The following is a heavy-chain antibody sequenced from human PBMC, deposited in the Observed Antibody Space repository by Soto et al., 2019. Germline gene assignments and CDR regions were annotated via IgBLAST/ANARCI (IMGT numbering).Heavy chain of an antibody. J-gene: IGHJ2*01. CDR3: ARGNHRWLQLWYFDL. Sequence: QVQLVQSGAEVKKPGSSVTVSCKASGGTFSSYTISWVRQAPGQGLEWMGGIIPIFGTATYAQKFQGRVTITADESTSTAYMELSSLRSEDSGVYYCARGNHRWLQLWYFDLWGRGTLVTVSS. D-gene: IGHD5-12*01. V-gene: IGHV1-69*12. CDR1: GGTFSSYT. CDR2: IIPIFGTA.